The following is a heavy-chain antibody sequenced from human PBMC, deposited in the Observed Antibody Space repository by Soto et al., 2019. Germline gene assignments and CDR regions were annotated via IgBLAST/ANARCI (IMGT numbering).Heavy chain of an antibody. V-gene: IGHV3-48*01. CDR1: GFTFSSYS. J-gene: IGHJ4*02. Sequence: QPGGSLRLSCAASGFTFSSYSMNWVRQAPGKGLEWVSYISSSSSTIYYADSVEGRFTISRDNAKNSLYLQMNSLRAEDTAVYYCAREKYSSSRHFDYWGQGTLVTVSS. CDR3: AREKYSSSRHFDY. D-gene: IGHD6-13*01. CDR2: ISSSSSTI.